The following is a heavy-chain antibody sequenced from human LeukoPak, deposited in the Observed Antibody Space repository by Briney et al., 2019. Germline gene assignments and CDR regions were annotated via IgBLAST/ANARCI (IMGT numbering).Heavy chain of an antibody. CDR3: AREGSYASSGYYWFDP. J-gene: IGHJ5*02. CDR2: IYYSGST. D-gene: IGHD3-22*01. CDR1: GDSISSHY. Sequence: SETLSLTCTVAGDSISSHYWSWIRQPPGKGLEWIGCIYYSGSTSYNPSLKSRVTISIDTSKNQFSLKLSSVTAADTAVYYCAREGSYASSGYYWFDPWGQGTRVTVSS. V-gene: IGHV4-59*11.